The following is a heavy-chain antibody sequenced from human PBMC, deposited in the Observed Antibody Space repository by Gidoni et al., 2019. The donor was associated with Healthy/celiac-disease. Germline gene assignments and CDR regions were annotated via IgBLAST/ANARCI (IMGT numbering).Heavy chain of an antibody. Sequence: QLQLQESGPGLVKPSETLSLTCTVSGGSISSSSYYWGWIRQPPGKGLEWIGSIYYSGSTYYNPSLKSRVTISVDTSKNQFSLKLSSVTAADTAVYYCARVLFEGEPFDWLRGDGAFDIWGQGTMVTVSS. CDR2: IYYSGST. CDR3: ARVLFEGEPFDWLRGDGAFDI. J-gene: IGHJ3*02. CDR1: GGSISSSSYY. D-gene: IGHD3-9*01. V-gene: IGHV4-39*07.